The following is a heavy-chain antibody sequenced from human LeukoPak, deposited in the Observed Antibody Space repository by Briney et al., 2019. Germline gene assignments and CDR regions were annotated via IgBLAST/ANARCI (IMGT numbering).Heavy chain of an antibody. J-gene: IGHJ4*02. CDR1: GFTFSSYA. Sequence: GGSLRLSCSASGFTFSSYAMHWVRQAPGKGLEWVSAISGSGGSTYYADSVKGRFTISRDNSKNTLYLQMNSLRAEDTAVYYCAKGDYYDSSGYDYWGQGTLVTVSS. CDR3: AKGDYYDSSGYDY. CDR2: ISGSGGST. V-gene: IGHV3-23*01. D-gene: IGHD3-22*01.